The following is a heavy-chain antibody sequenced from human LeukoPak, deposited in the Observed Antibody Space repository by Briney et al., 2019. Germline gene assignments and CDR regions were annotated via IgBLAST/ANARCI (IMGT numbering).Heavy chain of an antibody. CDR1: RYTFTSYY. J-gene: IGHJ4*02. D-gene: IGHD6-19*01. CDR3: ARGGSLAAAPHRYYFDY. CDR2: INPSGGST. V-gene: IGHV1-46*01. Sequence: ASVKVSCKASRYTFTSYYMHWVRQAPGQGLEWMGIINPSGGSTTYAQKFQGRVTMTRDTSTSTVYMELSSLRSEDTAVFYCARGGSLAAAPHRYYFDYWGQGTPVTVSS.